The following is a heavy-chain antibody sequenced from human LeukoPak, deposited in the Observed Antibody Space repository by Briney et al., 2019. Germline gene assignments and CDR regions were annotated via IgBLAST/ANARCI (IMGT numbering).Heavy chain of an antibody. CDR2: IKTKTDGETT. CDR1: GFTFTNAW. CDR3: STGPF. J-gene: IGHJ4*02. V-gene: IGHV3-15*01. Sequence: GGCLRLSCAASGFTFTNAWMTWVRQAPGKGLEWVGRIKTKTDGETTDYAAPVKGRFTTSRDDSRNTLYLQMNSLKTEDTAVYYCSTGPFWGQGTLVTVSS.